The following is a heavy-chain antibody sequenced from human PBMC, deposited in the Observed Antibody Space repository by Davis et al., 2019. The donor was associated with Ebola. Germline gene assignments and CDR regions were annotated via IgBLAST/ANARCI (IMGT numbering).Heavy chain of an antibody. D-gene: IGHD1/OR15-1a*01. CDR2: IYYSGST. CDR3: ARNNRNNGYYFDY. V-gene: IGHV4-59*12. CDR1: GGSISSYY. Sequence: MPSETLSLTCTVSGGSISSYYWSWIRQPPGKGLEWIGYIYYSGSTNYNPSLKSRVTISVDKSNNQFSLKMNSVTAADTAMYYCARNNRNNGYYFDYSGQGTLVTVSA. J-gene: IGHJ4*02.